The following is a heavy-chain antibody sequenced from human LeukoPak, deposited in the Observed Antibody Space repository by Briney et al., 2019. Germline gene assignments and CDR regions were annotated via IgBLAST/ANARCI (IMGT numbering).Heavy chain of an antibody. Sequence: GGSLRLSCAASGFTFSSYGMHWVRQAPGKRLEGVAFRRYDGNNKYYADSVKGRFTISRDNSKNTLYLQMNSLRADDTAVYYCAKDLGGTYYYYYYMDVWGKGTTVTVSS. J-gene: IGHJ6*03. D-gene: IGHD1-26*01. CDR1: GFTFSSYG. CDR2: RRYDGNNK. V-gene: IGHV3-30*02. CDR3: AKDLGGTYYYYYYMDV.